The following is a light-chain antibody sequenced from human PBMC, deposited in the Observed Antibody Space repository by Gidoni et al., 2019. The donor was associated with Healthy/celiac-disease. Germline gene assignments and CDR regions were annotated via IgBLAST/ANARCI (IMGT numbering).Light chain of an antibody. CDR2: GAS. V-gene: IGKV3-20*01. J-gene: IGKJ5*01. Sequence: DIVLTHPPGTLSLSPGERATLSCRASQSVSSSYLAWYQQKPGQAPSLLINGASSRVTGIPERLIGSGSGTDFTLTISSLEPEDFAAYYCQQYGSSPPITFGQGTRLEIK. CDR1: QSVSSSY. CDR3: QQYGSSPPIT.